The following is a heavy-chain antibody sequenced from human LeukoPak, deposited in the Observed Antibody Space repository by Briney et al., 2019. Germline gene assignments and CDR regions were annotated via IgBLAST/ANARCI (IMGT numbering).Heavy chain of an antibody. J-gene: IGHJ6*03. D-gene: IGHD3-3*01. V-gene: IGHV3-7*03. CDR3: ARASRPGYDFWSGYSYYYYMDV. Sequence: PGGPLRLSCAPLGSTSSGFWWTGAARAPGKGWGGGAKKSKDGREKYYVDSVKGRFTISRDNAKNSVYLQMNSLRAEDTAVYYCARASRPGYDFWSGYSYYYYMDVWGKGTTVTVSS. CDR2: KSKDGREK. CDR1: GSTSSGFW.